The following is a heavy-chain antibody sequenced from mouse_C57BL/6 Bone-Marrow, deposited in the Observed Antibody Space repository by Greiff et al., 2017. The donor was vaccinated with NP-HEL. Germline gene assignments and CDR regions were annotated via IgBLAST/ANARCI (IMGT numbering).Heavy chain of an antibody. Sequence: EVKVVESGGGLVKPGGSLKLSCAASGFPFSSYAMSWVRQTPEKRLAWVATISDGGRYTYYPDNVKGRFTISRDNAKNNLYLQMSHLKSEDTAMYYCAREDYGSHMDYWGQGTSVTVSS. D-gene: IGHD1-1*01. J-gene: IGHJ4*01. CDR1: GFPFSSYA. V-gene: IGHV5-4*01. CDR2: ISDGGRYT. CDR3: AREDYGSHMDY.